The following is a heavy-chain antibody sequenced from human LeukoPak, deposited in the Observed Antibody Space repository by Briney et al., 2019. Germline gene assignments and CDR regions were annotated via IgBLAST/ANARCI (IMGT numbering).Heavy chain of an antibody. CDR2: IYYSGST. CDR1: GGSISSYY. J-gene: IGHJ4*02. CDR3: ARREEGYCSSTSCDGN. V-gene: IGHV4-59*08. D-gene: IGHD2-2*01. Sequence: SGTLSLPCTVSGGSISSYYWSWIRQPPGKGLEWIGYIYYSGSTKYNPSLKSRVTISVDTSKNQFSLKLSSVTAADTAVYYCARREEGYCSSTSCDGNWGQGTLVTVSS.